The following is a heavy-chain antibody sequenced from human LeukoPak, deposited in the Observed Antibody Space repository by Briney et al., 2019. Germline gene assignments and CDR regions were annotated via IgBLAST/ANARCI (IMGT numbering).Heavy chain of an antibody. J-gene: IGHJ5*02. CDR1: GGSFSGYY. Sequence: PSETLSLTCAVYGGSFSGYYWSWIRQPPGKGLEWIGEINHSGSTNYNPSLKSRVTISVDTSKNQFSLKLSSVTAADTAVYYCARQRCPGSTSCDPRGDNWFDPWGQGTLVTVSS. V-gene: IGHV4-34*01. D-gene: IGHD2-2*01. CDR3: ARQRCPGSTSCDPRGDNWFDP. CDR2: INHSGST.